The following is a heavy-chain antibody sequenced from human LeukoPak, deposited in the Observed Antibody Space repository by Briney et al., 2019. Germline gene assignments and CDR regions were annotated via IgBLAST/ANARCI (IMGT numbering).Heavy chain of an antibody. CDR3: ARQGAVAGNYYYYYGMDV. J-gene: IGHJ6*02. CDR2: IYPGDSDT. CDR1: GYSFTSYW. Sequence: GESLKISCKGSGYSFTSYWSGWVRQLPGKGLEWMGIIYPGDSDTRYSPSFQGQVTISADKSISTAYLQWSSLKASDTAMYYCARQGAVAGNYYYYYGMDVWGQGTTVTVSS. V-gene: IGHV5-51*01. D-gene: IGHD6-19*01.